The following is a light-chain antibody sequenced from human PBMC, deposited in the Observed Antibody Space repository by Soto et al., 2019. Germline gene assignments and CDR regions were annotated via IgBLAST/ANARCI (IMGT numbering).Light chain of an antibody. CDR3: QKSSSIPYT. CDR2: GAS. J-gene: IGKJ2*01. Sequence: DIQMTQSPSSLSASVGDRVTITWRASQTISTYLNWYQQIPGKAPKLLIYGASNLQNGVPSRFSGSGSGTDFTLTISSLQPEDFATYYCQKSSSIPYTFGQGTKLEIK. V-gene: IGKV1-39*01. CDR1: QTISTY.